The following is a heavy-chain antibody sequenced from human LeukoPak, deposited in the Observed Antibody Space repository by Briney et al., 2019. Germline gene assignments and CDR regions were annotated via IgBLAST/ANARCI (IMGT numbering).Heavy chain of an antibody. J-gene: IGHJ6*02. V-gene: IGHV3-66*01. CDR2: IYSGGST. D-gene: IGHD5-18*01. Sequence: GGSLRLSCAASGFTVSSDYMSWVRQAPGKGLEWVSVIYSGGSTYYADSVKGRFTISRDNSKNTLYLQMNSLRAEDTAVYYCARERGRGYSYGYSGMDVWGQGTTVTVSS. CDR3: ARERGRGYSYGYSGMDV. CDR1: GFTVSSDY.